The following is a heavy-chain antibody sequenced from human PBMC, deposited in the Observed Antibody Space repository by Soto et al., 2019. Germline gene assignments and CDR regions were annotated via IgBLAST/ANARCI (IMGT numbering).Heavy chain of an antibody. V-gene: IGHV5-51*01. CDR1: GYSFTSYW. Sequence: GESLKISCKGSGYSFTSYWISWVRQMPGKGLEWMGIIYPGDSDTRYSPSFQGQVTISADKSISTAYLQWSSLKASDTAMYYCARLYGNRYYYYYMDVWGKGTTVTVSS. CDR3: ARLYGNRYYYYYMDV. CDR2: IYPGDSDT. J-gene: IGHJ6*03. D-gene: IGHD1-1*01.